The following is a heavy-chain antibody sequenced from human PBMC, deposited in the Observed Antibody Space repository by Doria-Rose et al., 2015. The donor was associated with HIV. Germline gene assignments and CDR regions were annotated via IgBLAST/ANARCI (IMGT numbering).Heavy chain of an antibody. CDR3: ARIKSSRWYHKYYFDF. Sequence: ESGPVLVKPTETLTLTCTVSGVSLSSPGMGVSWIRQPPGKALEWPANIFSDDDRSYKTSLKSRLTISRGTSTSQVVLTMTDMDPVDTATYYCARIKSSRWYHKYYFDFWGQGTRVIVSA. CDR1: GVSLSSPGMG. CDR2: IFSDDDR. D-gene: IGHD6-13*01. V-gene: IGHV2-26*01. J-gene: IGHJ4*02.